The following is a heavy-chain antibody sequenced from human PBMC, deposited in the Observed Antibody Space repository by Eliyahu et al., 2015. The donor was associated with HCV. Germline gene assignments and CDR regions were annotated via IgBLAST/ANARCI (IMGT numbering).Heavy chain of an antibody. CDR1: GXTFTSYA. V-gene: IGHV1-69*04. D-gene: IGHD4-23*01. Sequence: QVQLVQSGAEVKKPGSSVKVSCKASGXTFTSYAISWVRQAPGQGLEWMGRIIPLLDIIHYAQKLQGRVTISADKSTSTAYMELSSVRSEDTAIYYCARVDYGDNSFHYWGQGTLVTVSS. J-gene: IGHJ4*02. CDR3: ARVDYGDNSFHY. CDR2: IIPLLDII.